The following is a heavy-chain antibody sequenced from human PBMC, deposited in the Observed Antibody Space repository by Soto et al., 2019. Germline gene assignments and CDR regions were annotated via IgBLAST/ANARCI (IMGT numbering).Heavy chain of an antibody. CDR3: ARDDYGGLGVQH. J-gene: IGHJ1*01. CDR1: GGSFSGYY. Sequence: QVQLQQWGAGLLKPSETLSLTCAVYGGSFSGYYWSWIRQPPGKGLEWIGEINHSGSTNYNPSLKGRVTISVDTSKNQFSLKVSSVTAADTAVYYCARDDYGGLGVQHWGQGTLVTVSS. D-gene: IGHD4-17*01. CDR2: INHSGST. V-gene: IGHV4-34*01.